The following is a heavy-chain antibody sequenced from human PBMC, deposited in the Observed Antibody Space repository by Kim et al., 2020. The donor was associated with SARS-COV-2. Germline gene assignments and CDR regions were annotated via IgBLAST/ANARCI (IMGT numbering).Heavy chain of an antibody. D-gene: IGHD2-15*01. CDR2: ISSSGSTI. J-gene: IGHJ6*02. V-gene: IGHV3-48*03. CDR3: AREDCSGGSCYSLYYYYGMDV. Sequence: GGSLRLSCAASGFTFSSYEMNWVRQAPGKGLEWVSYISSSGSTIYYADSVKGRFTISRDNAKNSLYLQMNSLRAEDTAVYYCAREDCSGGSCYSLYYYYGMDVWGQGTTVTVSS. CDR1: GFTFSSYE.